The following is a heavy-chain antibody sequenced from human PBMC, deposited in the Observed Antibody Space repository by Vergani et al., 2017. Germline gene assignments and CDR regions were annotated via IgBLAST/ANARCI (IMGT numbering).Heavy chain of an antibody. D-gene: IGHD3-22*01. CDR3: AKDEPLSGYYFAVDAFDI. Sequence: QVQLVESGGGVVQPGRSLRLSCAASGFTFSSYGMHWVRQAPGKGLEWVAVISYDGSNKYYADSVKGRFTISRDNSKNTLYRQMNSLRAEDTAVYYCAKDEPLSGYYFAVDAFDIWGQGTMVTVSS. V-gene: IGHV3-30*18. CDR1: GFTFSSYG. J-gene: IGHJ3*02. CDR2: ISYDGSNK.